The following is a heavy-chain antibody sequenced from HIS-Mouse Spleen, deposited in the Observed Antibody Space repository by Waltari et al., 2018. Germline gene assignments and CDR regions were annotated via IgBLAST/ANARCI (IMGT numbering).Heavy chain of an antibody. CDR1: GGSISSSSYY. D-gene: IGHD6-13*01. CDR2: IYYRGVT. Sequence: QLQLQESGPGLVKPSETLSLTCTVSGGSISSSSYYWGWIRQPPGKGLEWIGSIYYRGVTYSNPSLKSRVTISVDTSKNQFSLKLSSVTAADTAVYYCARHWVLDGLAAAGDAGIDYWGQGTLVTVSS. V-gene: IGHV4-39*01. CDR3: ARHWVLDGLAAAGDAGIDY. J-gene: IGHJ4*02.